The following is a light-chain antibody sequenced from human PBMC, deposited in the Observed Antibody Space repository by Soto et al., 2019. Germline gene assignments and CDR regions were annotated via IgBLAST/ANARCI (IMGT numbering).Light chain of an antibody. CDR2: DAS. Sequence: DIQMTPSPSSLSASVGDRVTITCQASQDISNYLNWYQHKPGKAPKLLIYDASNLETGVPSRFTGSGSGTDFTFTISSLQPGDIGTYYCQQYDNLRYTFGQGTKLESK. V-gene: IGKV1-33*01. CDR3: QQYDNLRYT. CDR1: QDISNY. J-gene: IGKJ2*01.